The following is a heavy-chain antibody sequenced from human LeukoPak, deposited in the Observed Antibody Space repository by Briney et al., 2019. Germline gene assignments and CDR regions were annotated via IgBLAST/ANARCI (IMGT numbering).Heavy chain of an antibody. CDR2: IYYSGST. V-gene: IGHV4-59*01. CDR3: ASYDYVWGSYY. J-gene: IGHJ4*02. D-gene: IGHD3-16*01. CDR1: GGSISSYY. Sequence: SETLSLTCTVSGGSISSYYWSWIRQPPGKGLEWIGYIYYSGSTNYNPSLKSRVTISVDTSKNQFSLKLSSVTAADTAVYYCASYDYVWGSYYWGQGTLVTVSS.